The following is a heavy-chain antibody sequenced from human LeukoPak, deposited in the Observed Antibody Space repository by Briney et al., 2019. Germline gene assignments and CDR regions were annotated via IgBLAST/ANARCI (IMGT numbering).Heavy chain of an antibody. Sequence: SETLSLTCAVSGGSISSSNWWSWVRQPPGKGLEWIGEIYHSGSTNYNPSLKSRVTISVDTSKNQFSLKLSSVTAADTAVYYCARATMVRGVILFHYWGQGTLVTVSS. V-gene: IGHV4-4*02. CDR3: ARATMVRGVILFHY. CDR1: GGSISSSNW. CDR2: IYHSGST. D-gene: IGHD3-10*01. J-gene: IGHJ4*02.